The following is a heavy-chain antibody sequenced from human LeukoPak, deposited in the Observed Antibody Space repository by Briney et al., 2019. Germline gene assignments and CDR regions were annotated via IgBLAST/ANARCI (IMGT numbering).Heavy chain of an antibody. V-gene: IGHV3-23*01. CDR3: ARVLPLTPYAFAV. J-gene: IGHJ3*01. CDR2: ISGGGGST. CDR1: GFTFSSYA. Sequence: PGGSLRLSCAASGFTFSSYAMSWVRQAPGKGLEWVSAISGGGGSTYYADSVKGRFTISRDNSKNTLYLQMNSLTAEDTAVYSCARVLPLTPYAFAVWGQGTMVTVSS.